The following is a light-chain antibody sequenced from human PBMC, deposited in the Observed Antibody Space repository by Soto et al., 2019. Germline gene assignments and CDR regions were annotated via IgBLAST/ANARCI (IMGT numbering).Light chain of an antibody. CDR1: QSISSY. CDR2: LAS. CDR3: QQSYSTPYT. V-gene: IGKV1-39*01. J-gene: IGKJ2*01. Sequence: DIYIAHSPSSLSASVGDRVTITCRASQSISSYLNWHQHKPGEAPKLLIYLASSLQSGVPSRFSGSGSGTDFTLTISSLQPEDFATYYCQQSYSTPYTFGLGTKVDIK.